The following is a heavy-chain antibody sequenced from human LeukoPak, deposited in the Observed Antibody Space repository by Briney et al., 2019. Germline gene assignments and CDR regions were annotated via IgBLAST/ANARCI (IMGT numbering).Heavy chain of an antibody. J-gene: IGHJ4*02. V-gene: IGHV4-38-2*02. CDR2: IYHSGST. D-gene: IGHD3/OR15-3a*01. CDR1: GYSIISDYF. Sequence: SETLSLTCTVSGYSIISDYFWGWIRQPPGKGLEWIGTIYHSGSTYYSPSLKSRVTVSVDTSKNEFSLKLSSVTAADTAVYFCARGIVGSRDFYFRYYFDYWGQGTLVTVSS. CDR3: ARGIVGSRDFYFRYYFDY.